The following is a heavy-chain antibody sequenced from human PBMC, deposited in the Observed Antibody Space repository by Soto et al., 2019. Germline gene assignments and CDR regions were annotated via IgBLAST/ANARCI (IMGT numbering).Heavy chain of an antibody. Sequence: GGSLRLSCAAPGFSFTTYGMSWVRQAPGKGLEWVSDISSTGLYTYLADSVKGRFTISRDNSKNTLYLQMNSLRVDDTAVYFCTKSWLFEKNWFDPWGQGTLVTVSS. CDR2: ISSTGLYT. D-gene: IGHD3-22*01. CDR1: GFSFTTYG. CDR3: TKSWLFEKNWFDP. J-gene: IGHJ5*02. V-gene: IGHV3-23*01.